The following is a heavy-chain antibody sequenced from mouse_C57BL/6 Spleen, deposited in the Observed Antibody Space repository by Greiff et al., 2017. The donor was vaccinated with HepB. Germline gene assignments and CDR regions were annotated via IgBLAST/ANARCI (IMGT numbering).Heavy chain of an antibody. CDR2: IDPSDSYT. D-gene: IGHD3-3*01. CDR3: ARSRDGGQDFDY. V-gene: IGHV1-50*01. Sequence: QVQLQQPGAELVKPGASVKLSCKASGYTFTSYWMQWVKQRPGQGLEWIGEIDPSDSYTNYNQKFKGKATLTVDTSSSTAYMQLSSLTSEDSAVYYCARSRDGGQDFDYWGQGTTLTVSS. CDR1: GYTFTSYW. J-gene: IGHJ2*01.